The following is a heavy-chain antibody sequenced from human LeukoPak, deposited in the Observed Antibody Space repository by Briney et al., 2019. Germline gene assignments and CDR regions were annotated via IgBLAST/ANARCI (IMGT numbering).Heavy chain of an antibody. CDR3: ARNIVGATPQRSHDAFDI. Sequence: SETLSLTCTVSGGSISSSSYYWGWIRQPPGKGLEWIGSIYHSGSTYYNSSLKSRVTISVDTSKNQFSLKLSSVTAADTAVYYCARNIVGATPQRSHDAFDIWGQGTMVTVSS. CDR2: IYHSGST. V-gene: IGHV4-39*01. D-gene: IGHD1-26*01. CDR1: GGSISSSSYY. J-gene: IGHJ3*02.